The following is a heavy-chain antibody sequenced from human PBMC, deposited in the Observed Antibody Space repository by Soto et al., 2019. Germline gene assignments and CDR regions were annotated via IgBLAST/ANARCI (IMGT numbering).Heavy chain of an antibody. V-gene: IGHV1-8*01. CDR3: ARQISGGYTYGYYYYSYMDV. Sequence: ALVKVSCKASGYTFTNDNINWVRQASGQGLEWMGWMNPNNDNTGYAQKFQGRVTMTRNTSISTAYMELSSLRSEDTAVYYCARQISGGYTYGYYYYSYMDVWGKGTTVTVSS. D-gene: IGHD5-18*01. J-gene: IGHJ6*03. CDR1: GYTFTNDN. CDR2: MNPNNDNT.